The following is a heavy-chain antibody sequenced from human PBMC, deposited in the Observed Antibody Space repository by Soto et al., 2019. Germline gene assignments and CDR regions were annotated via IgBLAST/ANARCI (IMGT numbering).Heavy chain of an antibody. Sequence: SETLSLTCTVSGGSISSSSYYWCWIRQPPGKGPEWIGSIYYSGSTYYNPSLKSRVTISVDTSKNQFSLKLSSVTAADTAVYYCARHGVTGTTLAIFDYWGQGTLVTVSS. D-gene: IGHD1-20*01. CDR1: GGSISSSSYY. J-gene: IGHJ4*02. CDR3: ARHGVTGTTLAIFDY. V-gene: IGHV4-39*01. CDR2: IYYSGST.